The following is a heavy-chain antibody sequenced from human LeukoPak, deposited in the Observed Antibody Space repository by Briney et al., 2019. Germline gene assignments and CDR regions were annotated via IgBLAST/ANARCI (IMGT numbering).Heavy chain of an antibody. CDR3: AREGESSGWYDY. J-gene: IGHJ4*02. CDR1: GFMFHDYA. D-gene: IGHD6-19*01. CDR2: ISGDGGST. Sequence: GGSLRLSCAAPGFMFHDYAIHWVRQAPGKGLEWVSLISGDGGSTFYADSVKGRFTISRDNSKNSLYLQMNSLRSDDTALYYCAREGESSGWYDYWGQGTLVTVSS. V-gene: IGHV3-43*02.